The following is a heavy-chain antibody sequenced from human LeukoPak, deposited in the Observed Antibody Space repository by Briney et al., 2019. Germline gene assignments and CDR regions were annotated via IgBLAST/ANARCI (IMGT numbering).Heavy chain of an antibody. V-gene: IGHV4-31*03. J-gene: IGHJ4*02. Sequence: SQTLSLTCTVSGGSISSGGYYWSWIRQHPGKGLEWIGYIYYSGSTYYNPSLKSRVTISVDTSKNQFSLKLSSVTAADTAVYYCARVLPRFWCGGRRLLPYFGYWGQGTLVTVSS. D-gene: IGHD2-15*01. CDR1: GGSISSGGYY. CDR3: ARVLPRFWCGGRRLLPYFGY. CDR2: IYYSGST.